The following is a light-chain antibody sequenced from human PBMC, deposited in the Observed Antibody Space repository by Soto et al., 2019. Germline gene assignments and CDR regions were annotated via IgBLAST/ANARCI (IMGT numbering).Light chain of an antibody. Sequence: EIQMSQSASALSPTVGYRVTITRQAIQDISYYLNWYQQKPGKASKQLIYDASNLETGVPSRFSGSGSGTDFTFTISSLQAEDTATYYCQQYDNLPLTFGPGTKVDI. J-gene: IGKJ3*01. CDR2: DAS. V-gene: IGKV1-33*01. CDR1: QDISYY. CDR3: QQYDNLPLT.